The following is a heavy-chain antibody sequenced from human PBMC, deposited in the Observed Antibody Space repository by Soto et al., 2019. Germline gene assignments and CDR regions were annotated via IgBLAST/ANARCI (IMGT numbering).Heavy chain of an antibody. Sequence: SETLSLTCTVSGGSISSGDYYWSWIRQPPGKGLEWIGYIYYSGSTYYNPSLKSRVTISVDTSKNQFSLKLSSVTAADTAVYYCAREVYDFWSGSLRGYYYYGMDVSGQGTTVTVSS. CDR3: AREVYDFWSGSLRGYYYYGMDV. D-gene: IGHD3-3*01. J-gene: IGHJ6*02. V-gene: IGHV4-30-4*01. CDR2: IYYSGST. CDR1: GGSISSGDYY.